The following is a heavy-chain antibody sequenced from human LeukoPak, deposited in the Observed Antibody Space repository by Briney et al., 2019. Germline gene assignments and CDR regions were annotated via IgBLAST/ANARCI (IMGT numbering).Heavy chain of an antibody. CDR1: GYTFTSYD. J-gene: IGHJ4*02. CDR3: ARSATTYDSSGY. V-gene: IGHV1-18*01. D-gene: IGHD3-22*01. Sequence: ASVRVSCKASGYTFTSYDFSWVRQAPGQGLEWMGWISAYNGNTNYAQKLQGRVTMTTDTSTSTAYMELRSLRSDDTAVYYCARSATTYDSSGYWGQGTLVTVSS. CDR2: ISAYNGNT.